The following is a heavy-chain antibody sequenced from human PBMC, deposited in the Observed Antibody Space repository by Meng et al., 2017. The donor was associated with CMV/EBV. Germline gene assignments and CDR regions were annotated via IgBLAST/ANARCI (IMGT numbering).Heavy chain of an antibody. V-gene: IGHV4-34*01. J-gene: IGHJ4*02. D-gene: IGHD3-3*01. Sequence: FIGYKWTGVRQPPGKRLEWNGEINRSGGTDYNPSLKGQVTVSVDTSKNQFSLKLSSVTAADTAVYYCARVDSITIFGVVITEGYYFDYWGQGTLVTVSS. CDR3: ARVDSITIFGVVITEGYYFDY. CDR2: INRSGGT. CDR1: FIGYK.